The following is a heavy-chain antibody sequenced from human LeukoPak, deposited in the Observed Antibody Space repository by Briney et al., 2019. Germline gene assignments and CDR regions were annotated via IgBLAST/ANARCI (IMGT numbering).Heavy chain of an antibody. D-gene: IGHD3-10*02. Sequence: GGSLRLSCAASGFTLSTYTMNWVRQAPGKGLEWVSSISSSANYIYYVDSVKGRFTISRDDAKNSLSLQMNSLRAEDTAVYHCAELGITMIGGVWGKGTTVTISS. CDR3: AELGITMIGGV. V-gene: IGHV3-21*01. J-gene: IGHJ6*04. CDR2: ISSSANYI. CDR1: GFTLSTYT.